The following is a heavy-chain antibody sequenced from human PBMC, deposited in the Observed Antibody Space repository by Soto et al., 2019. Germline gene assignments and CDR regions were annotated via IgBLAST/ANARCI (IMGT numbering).Heavy chain of an antibody. Sequence: SCKASGYTFTSYAMHWVRQAPGKGLEWVAVISYDGSNKYYADSVKGRFTISRDNSKNTLYLQMNSLRAEDTAVYYCSRVDTIGSTENYYYYGMDVWGQGTTVTVSS. CDR2: ISYDGSNK. CDR1: GYTFTSYA. CDR3: SRVDTIGSTENYYYYGMDV. V-gene: IGHV3-30-3*01. J-gene: IGHJ6*02. D-gene: IGHD3-3*01.